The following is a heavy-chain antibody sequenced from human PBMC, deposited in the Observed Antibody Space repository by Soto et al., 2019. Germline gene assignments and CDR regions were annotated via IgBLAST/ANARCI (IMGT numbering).Heavy chain of an antibody. J-gene: IGHJ6*02. V-gene: IGHV3-30*04. CDR2: ISYDGSNK. CDR3: AREGSSSSGYYYYGMDV. Sequence: QVQLVESGGGVVQPGRSLRLSCAASGFTFSSYAMHWVRQAPGKGLEWVAVISYDGSNKYYADSVKGRFTISRDNSKNTLYLQMNSLRAEDTAVYYCAREGSSSSGYYYYGMDVWGQGTTVTVSS. CDR1: GFTFSSYA. D-gene: IGHD6-6*01.